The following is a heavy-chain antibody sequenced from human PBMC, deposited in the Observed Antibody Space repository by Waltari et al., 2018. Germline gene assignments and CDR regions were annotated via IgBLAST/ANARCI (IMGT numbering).Heavy chain of an antibody. J-gene: IGHJ4*02. D-gene: IGHD2-15*01. Sequence: QVQLQESGPGLVKPSGTLSLTCAVSGGSISSRNWWSWVRQPPGQGLEWIGEIYHSGSTNYNPSLKSRVTISVDKSKNQFSLKLSSVTAADTAVYYCARAQAGYCSGGSCPDFDYWGQGTLVTVSS. CDR2: IYHSGST. V-gene: IGHV4-4*02. CDR1: GGSISSRNW. CDR3: ARAQAGYCSGGSCPDFDY.